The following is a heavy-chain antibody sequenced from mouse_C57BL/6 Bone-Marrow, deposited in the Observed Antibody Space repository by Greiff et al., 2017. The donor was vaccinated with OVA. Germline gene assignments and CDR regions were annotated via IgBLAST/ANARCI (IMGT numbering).Heavy chain of an antibody. Sequence: EVQLQQSGAELVRPGASVKLSCTASGFNIKDYYMHWVKQRPEQGLEWIGRMDPEDGDTEYAPKFQGKATMTADTSSNTAYLQLSSLTSEDTAVYYCTTGNYDAWFAYWGQGTLVTVSA. CDR2: MDPEDGDT. D-gene: IGHD2-1*01. CDR1: GFNIKDYY. V-gene: IGHV14-1*01. CDR3: TTGNYDAWFAY. J-gene: IGHJ3*01.